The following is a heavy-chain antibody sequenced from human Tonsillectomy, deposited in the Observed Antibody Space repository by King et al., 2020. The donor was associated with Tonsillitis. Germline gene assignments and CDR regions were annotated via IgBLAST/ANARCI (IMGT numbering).Heavy chain of an antibody. CDR3: ARGGGVICGGGSCTPLLYFDY. Sequence: VQLVESGGGLIQPGGSLRLSCAASGFTVSSNYMSWVRQAPGKGLEWVSVIYSGGSTYYADSVKGRFTISRDNSKNTLYLQMNSLRAEDTAVYYWARGGGVICGGGSCTPLLYFDYWGRGPLVTVPS. CDR2: IYSGGST. CDR1: GFTVSSNY. V-gene: IGHV3-53*01. J-gene: IGHJ4*02. D-gene: IGHD2-15*01.